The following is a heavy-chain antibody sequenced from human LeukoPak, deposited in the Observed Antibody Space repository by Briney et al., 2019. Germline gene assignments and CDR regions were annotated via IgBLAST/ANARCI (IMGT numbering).Heavy chain of an antibody. CDR3: AKDRNYYDSSGYFDY. J-gene: IGHJ4*02. V-gene: IGHV3-23*01. Sequence: GGSLRLSCVVSGFTFNRCWMNWVRQAPGKGLEWVSAISGSGGSTYYADSVKGRFTISRDNSKNTLYLQMNSLRAEDTAVYYCAKDRNYYDSSGYFDYWGQGTLVTVSS. D-gene: IGHD3-22*01. CDR1: GFTFNRCW. CDR2: ISGSGGST.